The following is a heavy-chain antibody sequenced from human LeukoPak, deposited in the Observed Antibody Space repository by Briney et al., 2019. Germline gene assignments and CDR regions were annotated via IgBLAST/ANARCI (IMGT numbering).Heavy chain of an antibody. CDR3: AKESGGYTSGWYFDY. D-gene: IGHD6-19*01. Sequence: PSETLSLTCTVSGGSISSYYWRWIRQPPGKGLEWIGYIYYSGSTNYNPSLKSRVTISIDTSKNQFSLKLSSVTAADTAVYYCAKESGGYTSGWYFDYWGQGTLVTVSS. CDR1: GGSISSYY. CDR2: IYYSGST. J-gene: IGHJ4*02. V-gene: IGHV4-59*01.